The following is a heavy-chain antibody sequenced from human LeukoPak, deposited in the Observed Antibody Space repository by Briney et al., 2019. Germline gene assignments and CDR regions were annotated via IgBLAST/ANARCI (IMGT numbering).Heavy chain of an antibody. D-gene: IGHD3-22*01. CDR3: AREITYFYDSGGYWDAFDI. V-gene: IGHV3-30*04. Sequence: GRSLRLSCAASGFTFSSYAMHWVRQAPGKGLEWVAIISYDGSKKDYADSVKGRFTISRDNSKNTLYLQMSSLRAEDTAVYYCAREITYFYDSGGYWDAFDIWGQGTMVTVSS. CDR2: ISYDGSKK. CDR1: GFTFSSYA. J-gene: IGHJ3*02.